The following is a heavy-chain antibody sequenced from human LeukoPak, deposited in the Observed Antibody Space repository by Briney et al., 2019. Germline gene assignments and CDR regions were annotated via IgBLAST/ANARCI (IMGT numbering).Heavy chain of an antibody. D-gene: IGHD3-10*01. CDR2: MNPNSGNT. CDR1: GYTFTSYD. V-gene: IGHV1-8*01. J-gene: IGHJ4*02. Sequence: ASVKVSCKASGYTFTSYDINWVRQATGQGLEWMGWMNPNSGNTGYARKFQGRVTMTRNTSISTAYMELSSLRSEDTAVYYWARVWLRVRGVIDYWGQGTLVTVSS. CDR3: ARVWLRVRGVIDY.